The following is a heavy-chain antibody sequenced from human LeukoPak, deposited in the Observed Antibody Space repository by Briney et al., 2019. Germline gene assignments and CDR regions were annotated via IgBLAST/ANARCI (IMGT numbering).Heavy chain of an antibody. CDR3: ASSGSYGGDDAFDI. CDR1: GFTFSDYY. J-gene: IGHJ3*02. V-gene: IGHV3-11*01. D-gene: IGHD1-26*01. CDR2: ISSSGSTL. Sequence: GGSLRLSCAASGFTFSDYYMSWIRQAPGKGLEWVSYISSSGSTLYSADSVKGRFTNSRYNAKNSLYLQMNSLRAEDTAVYYCASSGSYGGDDAFDIWGQGTMVTVSS.